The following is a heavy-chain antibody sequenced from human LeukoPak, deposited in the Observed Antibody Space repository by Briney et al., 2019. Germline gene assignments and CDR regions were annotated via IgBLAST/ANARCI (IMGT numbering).Heavy chain of an antibody. D-gene: IGHD5-12*01. V-gene: IGHV3-30*18. Sequence: GGSLRLSCAASGFTFSSYGMHWVRQAQGEGLEWVAVISYDGGNKYYADSVKGRFTISRDNSKNTLYLQMNSLRAEDTAVYYCAKDRIVAPNEYYYYYYMDVWGKGTTVTVSS. CDR2: ISYDGGNK. CDR1: GFTFSSYG. CDR3: AKDRIVAPNEYYYYYYMDV. J-gene: IGHJ6*03.